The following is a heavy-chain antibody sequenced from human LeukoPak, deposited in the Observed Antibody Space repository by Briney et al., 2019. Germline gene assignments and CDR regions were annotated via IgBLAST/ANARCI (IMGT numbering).Heavy chain of an antibody. CDR1: GFPLSKYA. V-gene: IGHV3-23*01. J-gene: IGHJ4*02. CDR3: AKAHCSGGSCYLRYFDY. Sequence: PGGSLRLSCIGSGFPLSKYAMNWVRQAPGKGLEWVSLISTSGNTHYADSVKGRFVISRDNSQNTLYLQMNSLRAEDTAVYYCAKAHCSGGSCYLRYFDYWGQGTLVTVSS. CDR2: ISTSGNT. D-gene: IGHD2-15*01.